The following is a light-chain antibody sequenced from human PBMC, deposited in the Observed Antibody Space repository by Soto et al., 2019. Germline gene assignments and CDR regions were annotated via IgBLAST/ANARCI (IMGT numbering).Light chain of an antibody. CDR1: HNDIGTYDY. Sequence: QSALTQPASVSGSPGQSITISCTGNHNDIGTYDYVSWYQQHPGRAPRLLIYGVTTRPSGISDRFSASKSGLTASLTISGLQPEDEADYYCSSFTSDRTYVFG. V-gene: IGLV2-14*03. CDR3: SSFTSDRTYV. J-gene: IGLJ2*01. CDR2: GVT.